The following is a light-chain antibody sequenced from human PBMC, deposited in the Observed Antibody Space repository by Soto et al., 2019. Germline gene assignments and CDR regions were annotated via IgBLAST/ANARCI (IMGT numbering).Light chain of an antibody. CDR2: AAS. V-gene: IGKV3-20*01. CDR1: QTISNM. Sequence: ECVLTQSPGTLSLCPGDKFSLSCRANQTISNMLAWYQQKPGQAPRLLIYAASNRATGIPDRFSGSGSGTDFTLTISRLEPEDFAVYYCQKYGRSPLTFGGGTKVDIK. CDR3: QKYGRSPLT. J-gene: IGKJ4*01.